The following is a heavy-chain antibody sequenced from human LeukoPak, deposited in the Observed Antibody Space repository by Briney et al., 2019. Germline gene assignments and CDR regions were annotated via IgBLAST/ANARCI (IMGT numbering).Heavy chain of an antibody. CDR1: GGSIRSYY. D-gene: IGHD6-13*01. CDR2: IYYTGST. V-gene: IGHV4-59*01. CDR3: ARVYYSSSYDYWYFDL. Sequence: SETLSLTCTVSGGSIRSYYWSWIRQPPGKGLEWIGYIYYTGSTNYNPSLKSRVTISVDTSKSQFSLKLSSVTAADTAVYYCARVYYSSSYDYWYFDLWGRGTLVTVSS. J-gene: IGHJ2*01.